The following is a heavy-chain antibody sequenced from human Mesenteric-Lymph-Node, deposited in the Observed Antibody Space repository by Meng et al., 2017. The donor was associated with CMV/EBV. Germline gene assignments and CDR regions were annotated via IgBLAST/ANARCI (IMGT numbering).Heavy chain of an antibody. CDR2: IYSGGST. CDR3: ARVRITGDWYFDL. D-gene: IGHD1-20*01. Sequence: GESLKISCAASGFTVSSNYMSWVRQAPGKGLEWVSIIYSGGSTYYADSVKGRFSISRDNSKNTLYLQMNSLRAEDTAVYYCARVRITGDWYFDLWGRGTLVTVSS. CDR1: GFTVSSNY. V-gene: IGHV3-53*01. J-gene: IGHJ2*01.